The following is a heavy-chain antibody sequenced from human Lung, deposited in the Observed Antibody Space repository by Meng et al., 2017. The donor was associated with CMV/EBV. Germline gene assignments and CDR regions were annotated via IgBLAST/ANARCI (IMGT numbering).Heavy chain of an antibody. CDR1: FSFHGDD. CDR2: ISSSGSPR. V-gene: IGHV3-11*04. D-gene: IGHD1-26*01. Sequence: FSFHGDDMRWLRQAPGKGLELVSYISSSGSPRYYADSVKRRFTISRDNAKNSLYLQMNSLRAEDTAVYYCARARGGGGIVGATIDYWGQGTLVTVSS. CDR3: ARARGGGGIVGATIDY. J-gene: IGHJ4*02.